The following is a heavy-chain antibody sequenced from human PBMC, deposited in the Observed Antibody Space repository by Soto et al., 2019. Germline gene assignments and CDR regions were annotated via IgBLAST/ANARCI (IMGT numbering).Heavy chain of an antibody. Sequence: QVHLVQTAAQVKRPGASVNISCKASGYMFTRYYIHWVRQAPGQGLQWMGMINPSGGRTKYAQLFQGRVTMTADPSTNTAHMELSSLRSDDTAVFYCARVESCGGPCYSDHPDAFYIRGQGTVVTVSS. J-gene: IGHJ3*02. D-gene: IGHD2-21*02. V-gene: IGHV1-46*01. CDR2: INPSGGRT. CDR1: GYMFTRYY. CDR3: ARVESCGGPCYSDHPDAFYI.